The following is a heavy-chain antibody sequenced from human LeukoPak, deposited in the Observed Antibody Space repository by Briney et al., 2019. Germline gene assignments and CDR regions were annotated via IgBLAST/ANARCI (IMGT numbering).Heavy chain of an antibody. CDR1: DDSIRNYC. V-gene: IGHV4-59*01. Sequence: SETLSLTCTVSDDSIRNYCWSWVRQPPGKGLEWVGHIYYSGSTSYNPTLKSRVTMSVDSSKNQFSLTLSSVTAADTAVYFCAGTDLIAVAGRLDCWGQGTLVTVSS. CDR3: AGTDLIAVAGRLDC. J-gene: IGHJ4*02. D-gene: IGHD6-19*01. CDR2: IYYSGST.